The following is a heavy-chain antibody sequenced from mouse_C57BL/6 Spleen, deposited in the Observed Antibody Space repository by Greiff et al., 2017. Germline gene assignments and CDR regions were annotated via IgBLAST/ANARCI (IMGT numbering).Heavy chain of an antibody. CDR1: GYTFTSYW. V-gene: IGHV1-69*01. J-gene: IGHJ4*01. D-gene: IGHD2-4*01. CDR2: IDPSDSYT. Sequence: QVQLQQPGAELVMPGASVKLSCKASGYTFTSYWMHWVKQRPGQGLEWIGEIDPSDSYTNYNQKFKGKSTLTVDKSSSTAYMQLSSLTSDDSAVYYCARDYDYDGKAMDYWGQGTSVTVSS. CDR3: ARDYDYDGKAMDY.